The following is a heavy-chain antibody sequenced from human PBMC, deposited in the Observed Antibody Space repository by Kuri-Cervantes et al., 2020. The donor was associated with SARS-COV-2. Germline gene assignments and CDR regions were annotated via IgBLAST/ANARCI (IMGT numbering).Heavy chain of an antibody. CDR3: ARGAAQEYYGSSGYLIPDDAFDI. CDR2: INPSSGST. CDR1: GYTFTSYY. J-gene: IGHJ3*02. D-gene: IGHD3-22*01. V-gene: IGHV1-46*01. Sequence: ASVKVSCKASGYTFTSYYMHWVRQAPGQGLEWMGLINPSSGSTSYAQKFQGRVTMTRDTSMSTVYMELSSLRSEDTAVYYCARGAAQEYYGSSGYLIPDDAFDIWGQGTMVTVSS.